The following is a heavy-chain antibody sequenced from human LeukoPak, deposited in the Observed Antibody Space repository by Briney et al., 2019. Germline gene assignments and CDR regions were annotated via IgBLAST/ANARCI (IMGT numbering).Heavy chain of an antibody. D-gene: IGHD2-2*01. V-gene: IGHV1-2*02. CDR2: INPNSGGT. CDR3: ARVVGGYQLLIHAFDI. J-gene: IGHJ3*02. CDR1: GYTFTGYY. Sequence: ASVKVSCKASGYTFTGYYMHWVRQAPGQGLEWMGWINPNSGGTNYAQKFQGRVTMTRDTSISTAYMELSRLRSDDTAVYYCARVVGGYQLLIHAFDIWGQGTMVTVSS.